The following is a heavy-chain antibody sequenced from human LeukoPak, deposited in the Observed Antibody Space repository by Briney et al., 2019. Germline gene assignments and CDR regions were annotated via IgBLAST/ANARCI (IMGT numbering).Heavy chain of an antibody. V-gene: IGHV4-4*07. Sequence: SETLSLTCTVSGGSISSYYWSWIRQPAGKGLEWIGRIYTSGSTNYNPSLKSRVAMSVDTSKNQFSLKLSSVTAADTAVYYCARSGHYYDSSGYYYNYYFDYWGQGTLVTVSS. CDR1: GGSISSYY. J-gene: IGHJ4*02. CDR2: IYTSGST. D-gene: IGHD3-22*01. CDR3: ARSGHYYDSSGYYYNYYFDY.